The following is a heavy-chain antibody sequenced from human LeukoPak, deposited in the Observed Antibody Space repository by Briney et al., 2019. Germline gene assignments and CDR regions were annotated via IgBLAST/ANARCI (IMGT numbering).Heavy chain of an antibody. J-gene: IGHJ4*02. D-gene: IGHD3-16*01. V-gene: IGHV1-18*01. CDR3: ARDDLGEPPDY. CDR2: ISTYNGNT. CDR1: GYTFINYG. Sequence: GASVKVSCKASGYTFINYGICWVRQAPGQGLEWMGWISTYNGNTSYAQKFQGRVTMTTDTPTTTAYLEVRSLRSDDTAVYYCARDDLGEPPDYWGQGTWVTVSP.